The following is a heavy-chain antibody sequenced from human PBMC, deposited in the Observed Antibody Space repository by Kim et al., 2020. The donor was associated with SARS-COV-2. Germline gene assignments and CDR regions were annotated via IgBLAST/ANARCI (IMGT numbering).Heavy chain of an antibody. CDR1: GFTFDDYA. CDR3: AKDRGYDSSGYPDY. Sequence: GGSLRLSCAASGFTFDDYAMHWVRQAPGKGLEWVSGISWNSGSIGYADSVKGRFTISRDNAKNSLYLQMNSLRAEDTALYYCAKDRGYDSSGYPDYWGQGTLVTVSS. D-gene: IGHD3-22*01. CDR2: ISWNSGSI. J-gene: IGHJ4*02. V-gene: IGHV3-9*01.